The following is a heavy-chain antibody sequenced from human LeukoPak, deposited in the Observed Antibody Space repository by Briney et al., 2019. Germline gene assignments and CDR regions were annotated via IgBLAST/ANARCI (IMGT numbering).Heavy chain of an antibody. J-gene: IGHJ6*03. D-gene: IGHD6-6*01. Sequence: ASVTVSFTASGYTFTSYDINWVRQAPGQGLEWMGWMNTNSGNTGYAQKVHGRVNMTSNTSISTAYRELSSLRSEDTAVYYCARSSIAARPGGYYYYMVVWGKGTTVTVSS. CDR1: GYTFTSYD. CDR2: MNTNSGNT. V-gene: IGHV1-8*01. CDR3: ARSSIAARPGGYYYYMVV.